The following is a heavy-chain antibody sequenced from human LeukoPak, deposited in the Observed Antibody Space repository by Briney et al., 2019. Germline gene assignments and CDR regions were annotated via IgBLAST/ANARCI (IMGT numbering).Heavy chain of an antibody. CDR3: ARGNSSSWPLPDY. V-gene: IGHV1-8*01. D-gene: IGHD6-13*01. CDR2: MNPNSGNT. J-gene: IGHJ4*02. CDR1: GYTFTSYD. Sequence: ASVKVSCKASGYTFTSYDINWVRQATGQGLEWMGRMNPNSGNTGYAQKFQGRVTMTRNTSISTAYMELSSLRSEDTAVYYCARGNSSSWPLPDYWGQGTLVTVSS.